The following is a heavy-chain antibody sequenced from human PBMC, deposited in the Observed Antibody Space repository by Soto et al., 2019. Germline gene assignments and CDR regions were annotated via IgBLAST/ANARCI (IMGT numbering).Heavy chain of an antibody. Sequence: GGSLRLSCAASGFTFSSYGMHWVRQAPGKGLEWVAVIWYDGSNKYYADSVKGRFTISRDNSKNTLYLQMNSLRAEDTAVYYCARVKGDSGYDSQIDYWGQGTLVTVSS. CDR3: ARVKGDSGYDSQIDY. CDR2: IWYDGSNK. D-gene: IGHD5-12*01. CDR1: GFTFSSYG. J-gene: IGHJ4*02. V-gene: IGHV3-33*01.